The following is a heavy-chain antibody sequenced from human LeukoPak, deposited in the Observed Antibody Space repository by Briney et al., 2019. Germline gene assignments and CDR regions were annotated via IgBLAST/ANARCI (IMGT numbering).Heavy chain of an antibody. V-gene: IGHV4-59*01. CDR3: ASSNLGSLGQFDP. CDR2: IHSNGGA. D-gene: IGHD3-10*01. Sequence: PSETLSLTCTVSGGSISNYYWSWIRQAPGKGLEWIGFIHSNGGANYNASLNSRATISRDTSRSQVSLKLTSVTAADTAVYYCASSNLGSLGQFDPWGQGTLVTVSS. J-gene: IGHJ5*02. CDR1: GGSISNYY.